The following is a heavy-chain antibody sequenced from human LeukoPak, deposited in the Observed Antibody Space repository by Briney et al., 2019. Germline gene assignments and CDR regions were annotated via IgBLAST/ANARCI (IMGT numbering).Heavy chain of an antibody. D-gene: IGHD5-12*01. CDR3: ARDGYSGYAL. CDR2: IIPILGIA. Sequence: SVKVSCKASGYTFTGYYMHWVRQAPGQGLEWMGRIIPILGIANYAQKFQGRVTITADKSTSTAYMELSSLRSEDTAVYYCARDGYSGYALWGQGTLVTVSS. V-gene: IGHV1-69*04. J-gene: IGHJ4*02. CDR1: GYTFTGYY.